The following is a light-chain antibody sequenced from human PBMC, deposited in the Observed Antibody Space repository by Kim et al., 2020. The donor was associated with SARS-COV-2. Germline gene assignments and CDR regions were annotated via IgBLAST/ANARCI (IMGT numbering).Light chain of an antibody. Sequence: LSPGERATLSCGASQSVSSYLAWYQQKPGQAPRLLIYDASNRATGIPARFSGSGSGTDFTLTISRLEPEDFAVYYCKQRSNWPRTTFGGGTKLEI. CDR1: QSVSSY. CDR2: DAS. CDR3: KQRSNWPRTT. J-gene: IGKJ4*01. V-gene: IGKV3-11*01.